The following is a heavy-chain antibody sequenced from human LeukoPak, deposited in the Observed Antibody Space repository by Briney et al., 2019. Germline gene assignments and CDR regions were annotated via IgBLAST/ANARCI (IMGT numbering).Heavy chain of an antibody. CDR2: IYSGGST. CDR1: GFTVSSNY. D-gene: IGHD3-22*01. J-gene: IGHJ4*02. CDR3: ARDLLGVDSSGYYPFDY. V-gene: IGHV3-66*01. Sequence: GGSLRPSCAASGFTVSSNYMSWVRQAPGKGLEWVSVIYSGGSTYYADSVKGRFTISRDNSKNTLYLQMNSLRAEDTAVYYCARDLLGVDSSGYYPFDYWGQGTLVTVSS.